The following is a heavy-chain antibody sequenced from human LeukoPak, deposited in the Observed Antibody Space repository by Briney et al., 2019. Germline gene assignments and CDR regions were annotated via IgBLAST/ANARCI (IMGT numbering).Heavy chain of an antibody. J-gene: IGHJ3*02. CDR2: INPNSGGT. D-gene: IGHD6-13*01. CDR1: GYTFTGYY. V-gene: IGHV1-2*02. Sequence: GASVKVSCKASGYTFTGYYMHWVRQAPGQGLEWMGWINPNSGGTNYAQKFQGRVTMTRDTSISTAYMELSRLRSDDTAVYYCARVGQQLVRSDAFDIWGQGTMVTVSS. CDR3: ARVGQQLVRSDAFDI.